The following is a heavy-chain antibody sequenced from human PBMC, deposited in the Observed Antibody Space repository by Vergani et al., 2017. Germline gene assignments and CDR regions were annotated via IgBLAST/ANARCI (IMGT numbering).Heavy chain of an antibody. D-gene: IGHD4-17*01. CDR1: GGSFSGYY. CDR3: ARDYGDYEKYFDL. J-gene: IGHJ2*01. CDR2: INHSGST. Sequence: QVQLQQWGAGLLKPSETLSLTCAVYGGSFSGYYWSWIRQPPGKGLEWIGEINHSGSTNYNPSLKSRVTISVDTSKNQFSLKLSSVTAADTAVYYCARDYGDYEKYFDLWGRGTLVTVSS. V-gene: IGHV4-34*01.